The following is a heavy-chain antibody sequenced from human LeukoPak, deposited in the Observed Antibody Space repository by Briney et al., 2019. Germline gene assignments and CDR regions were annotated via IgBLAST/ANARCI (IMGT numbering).Heavy chain of an antibody. V-gene: IGHV3-33*08. CDR1: GFSFSSYA. J-gene: IGHJ4*02. CDR3: ARPAYYGDLGS. CDR2: IWYDGSNK. D-gene: IGHD4-17*01. Sequence: GGSLRLSCAASGFSFSSYAMSWVRQAPGKGLEWVAVIWYDGSNKYYADSVKGRFTISRDNSKNTLYLQMNSLRAEDTAVYYCARPAYYGDLGSWGQGTLVTVSS.